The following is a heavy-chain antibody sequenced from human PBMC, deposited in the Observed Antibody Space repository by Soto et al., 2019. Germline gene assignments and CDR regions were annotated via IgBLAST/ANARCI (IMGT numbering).Heavy chain of an antibody. Sequence: GGSLRLSCAASGFTFSSYAMHWVRQAPGKGLEWVAVISYDGSNKYYADSVKGRFTISRDNSKNTLYLQMNSLRAEDTAVYYCAREGESIAAAGTSFDIWGQGTMVTVSS. CDR1: GFTFSSYA. CDR3: AREGESIAAAGTSFDI. CDR2: ISYDGSNK. V-gene: IGHV3-30-3*01. J-gene: IGHJ3*02. D-gene: IGHD6-13*01.